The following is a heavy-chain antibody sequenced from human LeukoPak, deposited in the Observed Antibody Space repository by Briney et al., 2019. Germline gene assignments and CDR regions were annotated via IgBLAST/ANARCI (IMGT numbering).Heavy chain of an antibody. CDR2: INHSGST. CDR1: GGSFSGYY. V-gene: IGHV4-34*01. CDR3: AREGGITMTEFDP. Sequence: SETLSLTCAVYGGSFSGYYWSLIRQPPGKGLEWIGEINHSGSTNYNPSLKSRVTISVDTSKNQFSLKLSSVTAADTAVYYCAREGGITMTEFDPWGQGTLVTVSS. D-gene: IGHD3-22*01. J-gene: IGHJ5*02.